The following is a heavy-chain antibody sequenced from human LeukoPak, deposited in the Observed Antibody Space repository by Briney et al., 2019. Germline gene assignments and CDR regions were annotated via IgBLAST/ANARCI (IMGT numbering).Heavy chain of an antibody. V-gene: IGHV4-59*12. CDR1: GGSISSYY. CDR2: IYYSGST. D-gene: IGHD6-13*01. CDR3: ARGSSSFNWFDP. Sequence: SETLSLTCTVSGGSISSYYWSWIRQPPGKGLEWIGHIYYSGSTNYSPSLKSRVTISVDRSKNQFSLKLSSVTAADTAVYYCARGSSSFNWFDPWGQGTLVTVSS. J-gene: IGHJ5*02.